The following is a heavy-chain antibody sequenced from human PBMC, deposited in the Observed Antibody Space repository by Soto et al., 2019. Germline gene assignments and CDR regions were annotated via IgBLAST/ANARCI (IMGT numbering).Heavy chain of an antibody. Sequence: ASVKVSCKASGYTFTGYYMHWVRQAPGQGLEWMGWINPNSGGTNYAQKFQGRVTMTRDTSISTAYMELSRLRSDDTAVYYCARDSITRIKIFGVVTPASYYFDYWGQGTLVTVSS. D-gene: IGHD3-3*01. CDR2: INPNSGGT. CDR3: ARDSITRIKIFGVVTPASYYFDY. V-gene: IGHV1-2*02. CDR1: GYTFTGYY. J-gene: IGHJ4*02.